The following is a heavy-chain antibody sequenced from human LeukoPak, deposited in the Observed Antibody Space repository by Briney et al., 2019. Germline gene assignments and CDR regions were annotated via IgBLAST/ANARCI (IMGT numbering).Heavy chain of an antibody. CDR2: INPNSGGT. D-gene: IGHD6-19*01. V-gene: IGHV1-2*02. CDR1: GYTFTGYY. Sequence: ASVKVSCKASGYTFTGYYMHWVRQAPGQGLEWMGWINPNSGGTNYAQKFQGRVTMTRDTSISTAYMELSRLGSDDTAVYYCARERSSSGWRVDFDYWGQGTLVTVSS. J-gene: IGHJ4*02. CDR3: ARERSSSGWRVDFDY.